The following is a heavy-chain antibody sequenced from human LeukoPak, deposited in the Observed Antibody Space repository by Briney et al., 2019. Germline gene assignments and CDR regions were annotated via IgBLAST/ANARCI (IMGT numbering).Heavy chain of an antibody. CDR2: IKEDGSEN. D-gene: IGHD3-10*02. CDR3: AELGITMIGGV. J-gene: IGHJ6*04. CDR1: GFTFDIYW. V-gene: IGHV3-7*01. Sequence: GGSLRLSCAASGFTFDIYWMTWVRQAPGKGLEWVANIKEDGSENYYVDSVKGRFTISRDNAKNSLYLQMNSLRAEDTAVYYCAELGITMIGGVWGKGTTVTVSS.